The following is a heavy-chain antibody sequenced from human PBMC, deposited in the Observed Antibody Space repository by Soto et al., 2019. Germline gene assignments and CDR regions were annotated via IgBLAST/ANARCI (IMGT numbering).Heavy chain of an antibody. D-gene: IGHD3-10*01. CDR3: ATVPPLFDYGSGSYFY. CDR2: FDPEDGET. CDR1: GYTLAELS. Sequence: ASVKASCKVSGYTLAELSMHWVRQAPGKGLEWMGGFDPEDGETIYAQKFQGRVTMTEDTSTDTAYMELSSLRSEDTAVYYCATVPPLFDYGSGSYFYWGQGTLVTVSS. J-gene: IGHJ4*02. V-gene: IGHV1-24*01.